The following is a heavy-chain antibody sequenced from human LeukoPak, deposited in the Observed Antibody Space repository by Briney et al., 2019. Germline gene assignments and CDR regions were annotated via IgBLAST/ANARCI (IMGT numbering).Heavy chain of an antibody. J-gene: IGHJ6*03. D-gene: IGHD4-11*01. CDR2: IITIFGTA. Sequence: SVKVSCKASGGTFSSYAISWVRQAPGQGLEWMGGIITIFGTANPAQKFQARVTITADKSTSTAYMELSSLRSEDTAVYYCARANSRAALMLNYGNKANYYYYMDVWGKGTTVTVSS. CDR1: GGTFSSYA. V-gene: IGHV1-69*06. CDR3: ARANSRAALMLNYGNKANYYYYMDV.